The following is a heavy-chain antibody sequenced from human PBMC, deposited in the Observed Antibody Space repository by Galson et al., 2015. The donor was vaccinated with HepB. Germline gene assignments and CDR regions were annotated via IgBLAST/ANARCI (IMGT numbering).Heavy chain of an antibody. V-gene: IGHV3-48*04. CDR3: TGPLRFLVPHDY. D-gene: IGHD3-3*01. J-gene: IGHJ4*02. Sequence: SLRLSCAASGLTFSDYSMNWVRQAPGKGLEWVAYISSSSNTIYYADSVKGRFTISRDNAKKSLYLQMNPLRAEDTAVYYCTGPLRFLVPHDYWGQGTLVTVSS. CDR1: GLTFSDYS. CDR2: ISSSSNTI.